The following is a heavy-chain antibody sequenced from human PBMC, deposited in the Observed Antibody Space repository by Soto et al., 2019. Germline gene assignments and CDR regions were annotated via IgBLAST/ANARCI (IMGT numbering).Heavy chain of an antibody. CDR3: VRDWAYSFDY. CDR2: ISGSSSAT. CDR1: GFALNDYN. V-gene: IGHV3-48*01. J-gene: IGHJ4*02. Sequence: EVQLVESGGGLVQPGGSVRLSCAASGFALNDYNMKWVRQAPGKGLEWVSDISGSSSATYYADSVKGRFTISRDNAKNSLYLQMNNLRAEDPAIYYCVRDWAYSFDYWGQGTLVTVSS. D-gene: IGHD2-21*01.